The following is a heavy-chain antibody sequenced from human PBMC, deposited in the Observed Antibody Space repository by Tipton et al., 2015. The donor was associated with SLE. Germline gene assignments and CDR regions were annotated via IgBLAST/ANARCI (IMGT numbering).Heavy chain of an antibody. CDR3: ARIIAGPGDAFDV. V-gene: IGHV4-4*07. CDR2: VSPSGGT. CDR1: GGSLNNPF. Sequence: TLSLTCTVSGGSLNNPFCSWIRQSAGKGLEWIGRVSPSGGTNYNPSFASRVTMSVAPSKKQLSLTLMSVTAADTAVYFCARIIAGPGDAFDVWGQGTMVTVSS. J-gene: IGHJ3*01.